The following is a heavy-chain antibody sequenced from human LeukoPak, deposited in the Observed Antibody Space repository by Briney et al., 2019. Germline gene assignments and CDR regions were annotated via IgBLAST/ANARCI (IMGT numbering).Heavy chain of an antibody. V-gene: IGHV3-30-3*01. J-gene: IGHJ6*02. CDR2: ISYDGSNK. CDR3: ARGLPNYYGMDV. Sequence: PTGGSLRLSCVASGFTFSSYPMHWVRQAPGKGLEWVALISYDGSNKFYADSVKGRFTVSSDKSKNTLYLQMNTLRAEDTAVYYCARGLPNYYGMDVWGQGTTVTVSS. CDR1: GFTFSSYP.